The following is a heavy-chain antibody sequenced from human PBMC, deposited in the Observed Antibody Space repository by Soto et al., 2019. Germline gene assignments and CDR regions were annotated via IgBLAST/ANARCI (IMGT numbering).Heavy chain of an antibody. CDR2: MNPNSGNT. CDR3: ARLPYQLLLNY. Sequence: QVQLVQSGAEVKRPGASVKVSCKASGYTFTNYEINWVRQATGQGLEWMGWMNPNSGNTGYAQKFQGRITMTRNNSIIKAYMELSSLRSEGTAVYYCARLPYQLLLNYWGQGTLVTVSS. CDR1: GYTFTNYE. V-gene: IGHV1-8*01. J-gene: IGHJ4*02. D-gene: IGHD2-2*01.